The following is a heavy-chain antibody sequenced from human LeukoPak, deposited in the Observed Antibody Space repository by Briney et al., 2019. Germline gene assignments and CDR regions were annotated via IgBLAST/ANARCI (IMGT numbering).Heavy chain of an antibody. D-gene: IGHD6-13*01. V-gene: IGHV3-23*01. CDR2: ISGRGDSA. Sequence: PGGSLRLSCAVSGLNFKFYAMSWVRQAPGKGLEWVSGISGRGDSADYADSVEGRFTISRDNSKNTLYLQMNSLRAEDTAVYYCARDEAAGNPIGDYYYYYYMDVWGKGTTVTVSS. J-gene: IGHJ6*03. CDR1: GLNFKFYA. CDR3: ARDEAAGNPIGDYYYYYYMDV.